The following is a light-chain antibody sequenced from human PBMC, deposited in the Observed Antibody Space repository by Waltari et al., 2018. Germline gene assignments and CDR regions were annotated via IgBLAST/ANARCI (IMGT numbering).Light chain of an antibody. CDR2: DVS. Sequence: QSALTQPASVSGSPGQSITISCPGTSSDVGDYNYVSWYQQHPGKAPKLMIYDVSNRPSGVSNRFSGSKSGNTASLTISGLQAEDEADYYCSSYIDSSTLELFGGGTSLTVL. CDR1: SSDVGDYNY. J-gene: IGLJ2*01. V-gene: IGLV2-14*03. CDR3: SSYIDSSTLEL.